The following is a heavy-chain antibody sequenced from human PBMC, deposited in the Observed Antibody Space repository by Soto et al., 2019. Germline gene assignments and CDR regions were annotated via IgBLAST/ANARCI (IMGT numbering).Heavy chain of an antibody. V-gene: IGHV1-2*02. CDR2: INPNSGGT. D-gene: IGHD3-3*01. CDR1: GYTFTGYY. Sequence: ASVKVSCKASGYTFTGYYMHWVRQAPGQGLEWMGWINPNSGGTNYAQKFQGRVTMTRDTSISTAYMELSRLRSDDTAGYYCARDRPITIFGVVIPDYYYYGMDVWGQGTTVTVSS. J-gene: IGHJ6*02. CDR3: ARDRPITIFGVVIPDYYYYGMDV.